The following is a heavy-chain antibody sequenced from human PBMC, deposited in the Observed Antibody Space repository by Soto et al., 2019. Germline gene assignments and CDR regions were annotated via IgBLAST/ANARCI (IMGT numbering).Heavy chain of an antibody. V-gene: IGHV4-34*01. CDR1: GGSFSGYY. D-gene: IGHD6-19*01. CDR2: INHSGST. Sequence: QVQLQQWGAGLLKPSETLSLTCAVYGGSFSGYYWSWIRQPPGKGLEWIGEINHSGSTNYNPSLKSRVTISVDTSKNQFSLKLSSVTAADTAVYYWARDWRTYSSGWYGHFDYWGQGTLVTVSS. J-gene: IGHJ4*02. CDR3: ARDWRTYSSGWYGHFDY.